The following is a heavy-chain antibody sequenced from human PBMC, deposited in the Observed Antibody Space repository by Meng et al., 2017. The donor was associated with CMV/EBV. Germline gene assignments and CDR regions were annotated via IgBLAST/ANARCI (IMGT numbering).Heavy chain of an antibody. CDR1: GFTFSSSW. V-gene: IGHV3-7*01. J-gene: IGHJ5*02. Sequence: GESLKISCAASGFTFSSSWMSWVRQAPGKGLEWVANIKQDGSEKYYVESVKGRFTIPRDNAKNSLYLQMNSLRAEDTAVYYCARAALWSGSIWFDPWGQGTLVTVSS. CDR3: ARAALWSGSIWFDP. D-gene: IGHD3-3*01. CDR2: IKQDGSEK.